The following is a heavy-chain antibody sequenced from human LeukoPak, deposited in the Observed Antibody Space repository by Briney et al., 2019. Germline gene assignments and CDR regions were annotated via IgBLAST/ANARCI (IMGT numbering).Heavy chain of an antibody. J-gene: IGHJ4*02. CDR2: ISGSGGST. CDR3: ANSREQWLVQGDFDY. CDR1: GFTFSSYA. V-gene: IGHV3-23*01. D-gene: IGHD6-19*01. Sequence: PGGSLRLSCAASGFTFSSYAMSWVRQAPGKGLEWVSAISGSGGSTYYADSVKGRFTISRDNSENTLYLQMNSLRAEDTAVYYCANSREQWLVQGDFDYWGQGTLVTVSS.